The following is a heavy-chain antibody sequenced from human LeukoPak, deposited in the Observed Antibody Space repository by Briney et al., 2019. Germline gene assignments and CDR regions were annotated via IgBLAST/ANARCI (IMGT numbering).Heavy chain of an antibody. CDR3: ARLPAYCSSTSCYYDY. V-gene: IGHV3-48*04. J-gene: IGHJ4*02. Sequence: GGSLRLSCAASGFTFSSYSMNWVRQAPGKGLEWVSFISSSSSTIYYADSVKGRFTISRDNAKNSLFLQMNSLRAEDTAVYYCARLPAYCSSTSCYYDYWGQGTLVTVSS. CDR2: ISSSSSTI. D-gene: IGHD2-2*01. CDR1: GFTFSSYS.